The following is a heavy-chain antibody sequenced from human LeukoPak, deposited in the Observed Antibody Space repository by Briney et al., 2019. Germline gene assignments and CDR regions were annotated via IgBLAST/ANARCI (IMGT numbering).Heavy chain of an antibody. D-gene: IGHD6-19*01. CDR2: INPNSGGT. Sequence: ASVKVSCKASGYTFSGYYMHWVRQAPGQGLEWMGWINPNSGGTNFAQKFQGRVTMTRDTSISTAYMELNRLTSDDTAVYYCARDGAAVAIDAFDIWGQGTMVTVSS. CDR1: GYTFSGYY. CDR3: ARDGAAVAIDAFDI. V-gene: IGHV1-2*02. J-gene: IGHJ3*02.